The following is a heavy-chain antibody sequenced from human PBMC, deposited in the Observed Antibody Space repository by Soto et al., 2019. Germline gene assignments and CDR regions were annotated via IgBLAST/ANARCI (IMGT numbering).Heavy chain of an antibody. J-gene: IGHJ6*02. V-gene: IGHV3-33*01. CDR2: IWYDGSNK. CDR3: ARYRDSNPPPGMDV. D-gene: IGHD4-4*01. CDR1: GFTFSNHG. Sequence: PGGSLRLSCAASGFTFSNHGIQWVRQAPGKGLEWVATIWYDGSNKYYADSVKGRFTISRDNSKNTVYLQMNSLRAEDSAVYYCARYRDSNPPPGMDVWGQGTTVTAP.